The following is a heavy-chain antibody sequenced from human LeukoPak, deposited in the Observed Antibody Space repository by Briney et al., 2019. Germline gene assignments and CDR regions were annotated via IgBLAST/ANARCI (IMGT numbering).Heavy chain of an antibody. CDR1: GYTFTSYG. CDR2: ISAYNGNT. D-gene: IGHD4-11*01. Sequence: EASVKVSCKASGYTFTSYGISWVRQAPGQGLEWMGWISAYNGNTNYAQKLQGRVTMTKDTSTSTAYVELRSLRSDDTAMYYCARLKYSNRGYGLSYYYYYYYMDVWGKGTTVTVSS. V-gene: IGHV1-18*01. CDR3: ARLKYSNRGYGLSYYYYYYYMDV. J-gene: IGHJ6*03.